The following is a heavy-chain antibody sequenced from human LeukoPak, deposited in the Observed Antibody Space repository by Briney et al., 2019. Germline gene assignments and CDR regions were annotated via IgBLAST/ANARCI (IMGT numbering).Heavy chain of an antibody. CDR2: ISSSGSTT. CDR3: ARDTALAAASTRYYYYYGMDV. Sequence: GGSLRLSCAASGFTFSDYYMSWIRQAPGKGLEWVSYISSSGSTTYYADSVKGRFTISRDNAKNSLYLQMNSLRAEDTAVYYCARDTALAAASTRYYYYYGMDVWGQGTTVTVSS. CDR1: GFTFSDYY. J-gene: IGHJ6*02. V-gene: IGHV3-11*01. D-gene: IGHD6-13*01.